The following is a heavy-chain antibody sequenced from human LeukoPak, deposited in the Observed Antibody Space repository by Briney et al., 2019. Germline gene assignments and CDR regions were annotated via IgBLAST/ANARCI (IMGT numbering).Heavy chain of an antibody. CDR1: GFTFSSYA. D-gene: IGHD7-27*01. CDR3: ARGSSSGLGSSPGAFDI. Sequence: GGSLRLSCAASGFTFSSYAMHWVRQAPGKGLEYVSAISSNGGSTYYANSVKGRFTISRDNSKNTLYLQMGSLRAEDMAVYYCARGSSSGLGSSPGAFDIWGQGTMVTVSS. J-gene: IGHJ3*02. CDR2: ISSNGGST. V-gene: IGHV3-64*01.